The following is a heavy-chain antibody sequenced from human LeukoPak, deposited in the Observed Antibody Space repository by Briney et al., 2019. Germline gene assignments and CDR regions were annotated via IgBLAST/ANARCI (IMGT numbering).Heavy chain of an antibody. V-gene: IGHV4-4*07. CDR1: GGSIINYY. D-gene: IGHD6-13*01. CDR3: VRVDSSSLFYGYFYYYMDV. J-gene: IGHJ6*03. CDR2: IYPSGAT. Sequence: PSETLSLTCTVSGGSIINYYWNWIRQPAEKGLESIGRIYPSGATNYNPSLKSRVTMSVDTSKNQFSLKLSSVTAADTAVYYCVRVDSSSLFYGYFYYYMDVWGKGTTVTISS.